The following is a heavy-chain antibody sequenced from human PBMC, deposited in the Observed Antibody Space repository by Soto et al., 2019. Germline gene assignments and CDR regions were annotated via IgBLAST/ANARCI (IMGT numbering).Heavy chain of an antibody. J-gene: IGHJ6*03. D-gene: IGHD3-3*01. Sequence: PGKGLEWIGNIYYSGSTYYNPSLKSRVTISVDTSKNQFSLKLSSVTAADTAVYYCARGASYDLRSYTAVWGKGTTVIVSS. CDR3: ARGASYDLRSYTAV. CDR2: IYYSGST. V-gene: IGHV4-39*07.